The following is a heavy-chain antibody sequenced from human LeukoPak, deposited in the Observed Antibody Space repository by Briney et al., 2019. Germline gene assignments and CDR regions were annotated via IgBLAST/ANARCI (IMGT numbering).Heavy chain of an antibody. CDR3: ARGGYCSSTSCYKQQLADY. J-gene: IGHJ4*02. V-gene: IGHV4-59*12. Sequence: SETLSLTCTVSGGSISSYYWSWIRQPPGKGLDWIGYIYYSGSTNYNPSLKSRVTISVDTSKNQFSLKLSSVTAADTAVYYCARGGYCSSTSCYKQQLADYWGQGTLVTVSS. CDR2: IYYSGST. D-gene: IGHD2-2*02. CDR1: GGSISSYY.